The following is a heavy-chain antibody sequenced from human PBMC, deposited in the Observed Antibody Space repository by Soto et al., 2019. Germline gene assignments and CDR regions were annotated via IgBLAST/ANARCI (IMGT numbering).Heavy chain of an antibody. Sequence: PSETLSLTCTVSGRSISSYYWSWIRQPPEKGLEWIGYFFYSGSTNYNPSLKRRATISVHTSKNQSSLKLYSVTAADSTVYYCPGAAGRHFDYGYELWGPATTST. D-gene: IGHD6-13*01. V-gene: IGHV4-59*01. J-gene: IGHJ6*02. CDR1: GRSISSYY. CDR2: FFYSGST. CDR3: PGAAGRHFDYGYEL.